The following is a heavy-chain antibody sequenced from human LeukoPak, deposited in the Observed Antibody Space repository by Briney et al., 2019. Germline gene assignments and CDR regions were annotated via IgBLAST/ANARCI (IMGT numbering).Heavy chain of an antibody. CDR2: INSDGSST. CDR3: ARGHDSSGYYYDDAFDI. Sequence: GGSLRLSRAASGFTFSSYEMNWVRQAPGKGLAWVSRINSDGSSTSYADSVKGRFTISRDNAKNTLYLQMNSLRAEDTAVYYCARGHDSSGYYYDDAFDIWGQGTMVTVSS. CDR1: GFTFSSYE. D-gene: IGHD3-22*01. V-gene: IGHV3-74*01. J-gene: IGHJ3*02.